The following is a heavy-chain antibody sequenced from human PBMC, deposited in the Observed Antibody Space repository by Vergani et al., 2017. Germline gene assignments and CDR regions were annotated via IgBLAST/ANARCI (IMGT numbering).Heavy chain of an antibody. Sequence: EVQLLESGGGLVQPGGSLRLSCAASGFTFSSYAMSWVRQAPGKGLEWVSAISGSGGSTYYADSVKGRFTISRDNSKNSLYLQMNSLRAEDTAVYYCARDLYRQVIGIMNYWGQGTLVTVSS. V-gene: IGHV3-23*01. CDR3: ARDLYRQVIGIMNY. CDR1: GFTFSSYA. J-gene: IGHJ4*02. CDR2: ISGSGGST. D-gene: IGHD3-22*01.